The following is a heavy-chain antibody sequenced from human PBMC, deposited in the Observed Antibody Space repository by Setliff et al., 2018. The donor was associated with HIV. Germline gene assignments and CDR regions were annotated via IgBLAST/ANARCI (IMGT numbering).Heavy chain of an antibody. D-gene: IGHD3-16*02. V-gene: IGHV3-7*01. CDR1: GFTFSSRW. J-gene: IGHJ4*02. CDR3: AKDIVAPGLFLDY. Sequence: GESLKISCAASGFTFSSRWMTWVRQAPGKGLEWVANIKQDGSENYFVDSVKGRFTISRDNTKNSLYLQMNSLRAEDTAVYYCAKDIVAPGLFLDYWGQGTLVTSPQ. CDR2: IKQDGSEN.